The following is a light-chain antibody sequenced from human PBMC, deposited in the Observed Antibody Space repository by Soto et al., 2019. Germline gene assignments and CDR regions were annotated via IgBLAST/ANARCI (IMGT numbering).Light chain of an antibody. CDR1: QVIHHF. V-gene: IGKV1-39*01. CDR2: DAS. CDR3: HQTYITPST. Sequence: DIKMTQSPSSLSASIGDRVTITCRSSQVIHHFLTWCQQKPGKAPKVLIFDASSLQSGVPLRFSGSGSGTEFTLTISSLQPKDFATYYCHQTYITPSTFGQGTKVEI. J-gene: IGKJ1*01.